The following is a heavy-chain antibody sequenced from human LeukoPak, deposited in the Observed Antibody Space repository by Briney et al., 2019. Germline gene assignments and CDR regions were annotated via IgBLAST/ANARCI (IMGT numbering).Heavy chain of an antibody. Sequence: SETLSLTCAVYGGSFSGYYWSWIRQPPGKGLEWIGEINHSGSTNYNPSLKSRDTISVDTSKNQFSLKLSSVTAADTAVYYCAREGKRGIAARPWWFDPWGQGTLVTVSS. CDR1: GGSFSGYY. D-gene: IGHD6-6*01. CDR2: INHSGST. V-gene: IGHV4-34*01. J-gene: IGHJ5*02. CDR3: AREGKRGIAARPWWFDP.